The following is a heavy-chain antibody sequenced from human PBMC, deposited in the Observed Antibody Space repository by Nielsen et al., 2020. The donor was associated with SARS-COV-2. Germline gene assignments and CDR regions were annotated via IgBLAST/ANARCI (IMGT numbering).Heavy chain of an antibody. D-gene: IGHD1-14*01. V-gene: IGHV3-30*03. Sequence: GGSLRLSCAASGFTFSSYGMHWVRQAPGKGLEWVAVISYDGSNKYYADSVKGRFTISRDNSKNTLYLQMNSLRAEDTAVYYCASYNNHFDYWGQGTPVTVSS. J-gene: IGHJ4*02. CDR2: ISYDGSNK. CDR3: ASYNNHFDY. CDR1: GFTFSSYG.